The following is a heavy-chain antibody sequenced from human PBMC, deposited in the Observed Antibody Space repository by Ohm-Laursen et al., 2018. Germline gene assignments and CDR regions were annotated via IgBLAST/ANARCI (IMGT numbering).Heavy chain of an antibody. Sequence: SLRLSCAASGFAFGAYNMYWVRQAPGKGLEWVSYISSSGSTIYYADSVKGRFTISRDNAKNSLYLQMNSLRAEDTAVYYCARGLGQWLVLWYFDYWGQGTLVTVSS. CDR1: GFAFGAYN. D-gene: IGHD6-19*01. CDR2: ISSSGSTI. V-gene: IGHV3-11*01. J-gene: IGHJ4*02. CDR3: ARGLGQWLVLWYFDY.